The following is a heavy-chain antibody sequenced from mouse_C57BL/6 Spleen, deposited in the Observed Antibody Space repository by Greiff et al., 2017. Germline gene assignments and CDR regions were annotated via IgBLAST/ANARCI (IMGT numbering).Heavy chain of an antibody. D-gene: IGHD3-3*01. CDR2: ISSGGSYT. J-gene: IGHJ3*01. CDR1: GFTFSSYG. V-gene: IGHV5-6*01. Sequence: EVKLMESGGDLVKPGGSLKLSCAASGFTFSSYGMSWVRQTPDKRLEWVATISSGGSYTYYPDSVKGRFTISRDNAKNTLYLQMSRLKSEDTAMYYCASQGLGFAYWGQGTLVTVSA. CDR3: ASQGLGFAY.